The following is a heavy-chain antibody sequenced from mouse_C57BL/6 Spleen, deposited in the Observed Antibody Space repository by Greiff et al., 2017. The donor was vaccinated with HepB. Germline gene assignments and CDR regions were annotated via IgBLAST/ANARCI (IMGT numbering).Heavy chain of an antibody. CDR3: ARGGLTVAMDY. CDR1: GYSITSGYY. V-gene: IGHV3-6*01. Sequence: EVQLQQSGPGLVKPSQSLSLTCSVTGYSITSGYYWNWIRQFPGNKLEWMGYISYDGSNNYNPSLKNRISITRDTSKNQFFLKLNSVTTEDTATYYCARGGLTVAMDYWGQGTSVTVSS. D-gene: IGHD3-1*01. CDR2: ISYDGSN. J-gene: IGHJ4*01.